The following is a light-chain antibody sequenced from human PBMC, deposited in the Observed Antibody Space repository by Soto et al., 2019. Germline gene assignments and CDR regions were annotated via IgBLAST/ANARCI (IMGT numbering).Light chain of an antibody. V-gene: IGLV2-14*01. J-gene: IGLJ1*01. CDR1: SSDVGGYNY. CDR2: EVS. CDR3: SSYTSSSTYV. Sequence: QSVLTQPASVSGSPGQSITISCTGTSSDVGGYNYVSWHQLHPGKAPKLMVYEVSNRPSGVSNRLSGSKSGNTASLTVSGLQAEDEADYYCSSYTSSSTYVFGTGTKVNVL.